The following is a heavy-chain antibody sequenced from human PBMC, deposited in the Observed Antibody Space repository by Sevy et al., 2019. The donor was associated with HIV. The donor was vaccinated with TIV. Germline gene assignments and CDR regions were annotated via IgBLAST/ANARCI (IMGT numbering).Heavy chain of an antibody. D-gene: IGHD2-15*01. CDR1: GFTFSSYA. J-gene: IGHJ5*02. CDR3: ARTDIVVVVAATPPGWFDP. V-gene: IGHV3-30-3*01. CDR2: ISYDGSNK. Sequence: GGSLRLSCAASGFTFSSYAMHWVRQAPGKGLEWVAVISYDGSNKYYADSVKGRFTISRENSKNTLYLQMNSLRAEDTAVYYCARTDIVVVVAATPPGWFDPWGQGTLVTVSS.